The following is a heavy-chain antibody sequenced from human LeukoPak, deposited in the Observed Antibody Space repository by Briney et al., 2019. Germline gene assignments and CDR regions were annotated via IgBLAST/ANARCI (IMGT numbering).Heavy chain of an antibody. J-gene: IGHJ2*01. V-gene: IGHV1-8*01. Sequence: WASVSVSCKASGYTLTSYDINWVGQAPGQGVEGMGGMNPNSGNTGYAQKFHGRVTMTRNTSISTAYMELSSLRSEDTAVYYCARVPSSGYYEYFDLWGRGTLVTVSS. CDR1: GYTLTSYD. D-gene: IGHD3-22*01. CDR3: ARVPSSGYYEYFDL. CDR2: MNPNSGNT.